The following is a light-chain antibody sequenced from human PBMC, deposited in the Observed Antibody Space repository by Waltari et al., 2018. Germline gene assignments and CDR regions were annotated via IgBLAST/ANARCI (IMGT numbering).Light chain of an antibody. Sequence: EIVMTQSPATLSVSPGESATLSCRASQGVSSNLAWYQQKPGQAPRLLIYGASTRATGIPARFSGSGSGTEFTLTISSLQSEDFAVYYCQQYNNWPLWTFGQGTKVEIK. CDR3: QQYNNWPLWT. J-gene: IGKJ1*01. CDR1: QGVSSN. V-gene: IGKV3-15*01. CDR2: GAS.